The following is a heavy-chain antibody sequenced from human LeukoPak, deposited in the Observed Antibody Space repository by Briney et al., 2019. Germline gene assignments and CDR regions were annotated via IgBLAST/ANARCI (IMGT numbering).Heavy chain of an antibody. Sequence: PGGSLRLSCVGDGFTFSSYEMNWVRQAPGKGLEWVANRNEDGNKKYYVDSVKGRFTISRDNSKNSLYLQMNSLRVEDTAVYYCARGCTSSSCYDYWGQGTLVTVSS. CDR1: GFTFSSYE. CDR3: ARGCTSSSCYDY. J-gene: IGHJ4*02. D-gene: IGHD2-2*01. CDR2: RNEDGNKK. V-gene: IGHV3-7*04.